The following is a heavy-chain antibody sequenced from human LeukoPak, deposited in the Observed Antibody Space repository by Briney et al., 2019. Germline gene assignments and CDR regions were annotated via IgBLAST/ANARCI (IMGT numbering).Heavy chain of an antibody. Sequence: GASVKVSCKASGYTFTSYGISWVRQAPGQGLEWMGWISAYNGNTNYAQKLQGRVTMTRNTSISTAYMELSSLRSEDTAVYYCARGHENHYFDYWGQGTLVTVSS. J-gene: IGHJ4*02. CDR3: ARGHENHYFDY. CDR1: GYTFTSYG. V-gene: IGHV1-18*01. CDR2: ISAYNGNT.